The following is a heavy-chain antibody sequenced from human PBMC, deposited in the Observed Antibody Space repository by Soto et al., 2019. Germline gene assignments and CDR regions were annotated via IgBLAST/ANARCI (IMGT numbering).Heavy chain of an antibody. D-gene: IGHD3-10*01. J-gene: IGHJ6*02. Sequence: EVQLLESGGGLVQPGGSLRLSCAASGFTFSSYAMSWVRQAPGKGLEWVSAISGSGGSTYYADSVKGRYTISRDNSKNTLYLQMNSLRAEDTAVYYCAKYSGSYYNGYYGMDVWGQGTTVTVSS. CDR3: AKYSGSYYNGYYGMDV. CDR2: ISGSGGST. V-gene: IGHV3-23*01. CDR1: GFTFSSYA.